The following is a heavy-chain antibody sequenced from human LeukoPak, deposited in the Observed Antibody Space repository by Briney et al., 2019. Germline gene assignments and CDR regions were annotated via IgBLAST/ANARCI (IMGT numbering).Heavy chain of an antibody. V-gene: IGHV3-23*01. CDR2: ISGSGST. Sequence: GGSLRLSCAASGFTFSSYAMSWVRQAPGKGLEWVSAISGSGSTYYADSVKGRFTISRDNSRDILYLQMNSLRPEDTAVYYCAKDATDSIGYEYYFDYWGQGALVIVSS. J-gene: IGHJ4*02. CDR3: AKDATDSIGYEYYFDY. D-gene: IGHD3-22*01. CDR1: GFTFSSYA.